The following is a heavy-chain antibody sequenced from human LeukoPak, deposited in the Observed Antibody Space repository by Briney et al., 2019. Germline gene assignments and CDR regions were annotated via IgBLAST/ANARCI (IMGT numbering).Heavy chain of an antibody. CDR3: ARPSHPAIVVVPAAISYYGMDV. V-gene: IGHV3-48*04. CDR1: GFTFSSYS. CDR2: ISSSGSTI. J-gene: IGHJ6*02. Sequence: GGSLRLSCAASGFTFSSYSMNWVRQAPGKGLEWVSYISSSGSTIYYADSVKGRFTISRDNAKNSLYLQMNSLRAEDTAVYYCARPSHPAIVVVPAAISYYGMDVWGQGTTVTVSS. D-gene: IGHD2-2*02.